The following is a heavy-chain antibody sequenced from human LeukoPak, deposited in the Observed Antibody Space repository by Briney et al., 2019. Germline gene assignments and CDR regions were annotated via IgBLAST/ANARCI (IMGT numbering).Heavy chain of an antibody. CDR2: INSDGSST. D-gene: IGHD3-16*01. V-gene: IGHV3-74*01. Sequence: PGGSLRLSCAASGFIFSNYWMLWVRQAPGKGLVWVSRINSDGSSTSYADSVKGRFTISRDNAKNTLYLQMNSLRAEETAVYYCARVRGGYYSDYWGQGTLVTVS. J-gene: IGHJ4*02. CDR1: GFIFSNYW. CDR3: ARVRGGYYSDY.